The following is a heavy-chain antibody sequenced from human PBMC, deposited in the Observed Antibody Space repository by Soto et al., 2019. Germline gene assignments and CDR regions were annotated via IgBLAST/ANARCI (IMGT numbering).Heavy chain of an antibody. J-gene: IGHJ6*02. V-gene: IGHV5-10-1*01. CDR2: LHTRASYP. D-gene: IGHD3-3*01. Sequence: PEESLTSSCNGSGYSFTRYWISWVLQLPGKGLDWLRRLHTRASYPHYRPSFQCHVTISADKSISTAYLQWSSLKASDTAMYYCARGPSRPTIFGVASYGMDVWGQGTTVTVSS. CDR1: GYSFTRYW. CDR3: ARGPSRPTIFGVASYGMDV.